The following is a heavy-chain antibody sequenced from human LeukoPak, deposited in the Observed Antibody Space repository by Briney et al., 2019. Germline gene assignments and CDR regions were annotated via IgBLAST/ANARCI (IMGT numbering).Heavy chain of an antibody. J-gene: IGHJ4*02. V-gene: IGHV3-66*02. Sequence: PGGSLRLSCAASGFTVSSNYMSWVRQAPGKGLEWVSVIYSGGSTYYADSVKGRFTISRDNSKNTLYLQMNSLRAEDTAVYYCAKENLSGGGLSYFDYWGQGTLVTVSS. CDR3: AKENLSGGGLSYFDY. CDR2: IYSGGST. CDR1: GFTVSSNY. D-gene: IGHD3-16*01.